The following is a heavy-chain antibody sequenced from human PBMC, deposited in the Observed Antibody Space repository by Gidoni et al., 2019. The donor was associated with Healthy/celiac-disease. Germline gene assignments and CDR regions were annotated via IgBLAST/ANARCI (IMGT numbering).Heavy chain of an antibody. CDR2: ISYDGSNK. V-gene: IGHV3-30*04. D-gene: IGHD4-17*01. CDR3: ARDYYGDYGYYYYGMDV. J-gene: IGHJ6*02. Sequence: QVQLVESGGGVVQPGRSLRPSGAASGFTFRSYAMHWVRQAPGKGLEWVAVISYDGSNKYYADSVKGRFTISRDNSKNTLYLQMNSLRAEDTAVYYCARDYYGDYGYYYYGMDVWGQGTTVTVSS. CDR1: GFTFRSYA.